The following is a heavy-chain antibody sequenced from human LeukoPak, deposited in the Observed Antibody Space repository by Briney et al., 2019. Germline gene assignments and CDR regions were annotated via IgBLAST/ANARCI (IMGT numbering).Heavy chain of an antibody. V-gene: IGHV4-39*07. D-gene: IGHD3-22*01. CDR2: IYYSGTT. CDR1: GGSISSSNYF. J-gene: IGHJ4*02. Sequence: KPSETLSLTCTVSGGSISSSNYFWGWIRQPPGKGLEWIGSIYYSGTTKYNPSLKSRVTLSADTSKNQFSLKLSSVTAADTAVYYCARVGDYYDSSGYYYSHDYWGQGTLVTVSS. CDR3: ARVGDYYDSSGYYYSHDY.